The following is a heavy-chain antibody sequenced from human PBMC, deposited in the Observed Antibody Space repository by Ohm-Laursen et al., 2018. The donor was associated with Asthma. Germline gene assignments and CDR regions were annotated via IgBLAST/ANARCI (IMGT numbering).Heavy chain of an antibody. CDR2: IGIVGDT. D-gene: IGHD4-23*01. CDR3: ARAGYGGKAGLYYGMDV. CDR1: GFTFSSYD. J-gene: IGHJ6*02. Sequence: SLRLSCAASGFTFSSYDMHWVRQATGKGLEWVSVIGIVGDTYYPGSVKGRFTISRENAKNSLYLQMNSLRAGDTAVYYCARAGYGGKAGLYYGMDVWGQGTTVTVSS. V-gene: IGHV3-13*01.